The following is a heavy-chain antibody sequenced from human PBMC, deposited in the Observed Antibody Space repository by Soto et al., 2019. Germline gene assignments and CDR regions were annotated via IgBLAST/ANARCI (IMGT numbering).Heavy chain of an antibody. Sequence: QVQLVESGGGVVQPGRSLRLSCAASGFTFSSYAMHWVRQAPGKGLEWVAVISYDGSNKYYADSVKGRFTISRDNSKNTLYLQMNSLRAEDTAVYYCATGGYCSGGSCQGNLYRGQGTLVTVSS. CDR2: ISYDGSNK. J-gene: IGHJ4*02. D-gene: IGHD2-15*01. CDR1: GFTFSSYA. V-gene: IGHV3-30-3*01. CDR3: ATGGYCSGGSCQGNLY.